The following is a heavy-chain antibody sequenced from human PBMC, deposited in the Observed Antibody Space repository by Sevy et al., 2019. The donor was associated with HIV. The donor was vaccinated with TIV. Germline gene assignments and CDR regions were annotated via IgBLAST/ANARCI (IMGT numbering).Heavy chain of an antibody. CDR1: GFTFSTYS. V-gene: IGHV3-21*01. CDR3: ARDQGEGNYYDSSGYYYGGSLDH. CDR2: IGSSGSYI. D-gene: IGHD3-22*01. J-gene: IGHJ4*02. Sequence: GGSLRLSCAASGFTFSTYSMNWVRQAPGKGLEWVSFIGSSGSYIYYADLLMGRFTVSRDNAKNSLYLQMNSLRAEDTAVYYCARDQGEGNYYDSSGYYYGGSLDHWGQGTLVTVSS.